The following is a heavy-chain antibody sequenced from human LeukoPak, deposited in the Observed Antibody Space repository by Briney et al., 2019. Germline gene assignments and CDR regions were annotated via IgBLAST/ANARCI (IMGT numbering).Heavy chain of an antibody. CDR3: AKGGSSWYYFDY. J-gene: IGHJ4*02. CDR1: GFTFNNYA. CDR2: VGGFGRRT. V-gene: IGHV3-23*01. Sequence: SGGSLRLSCAASGFTFNNYAMNWVRQAPGEGLEWVSTVGGFGRRTYYADSVQGRFTISRDNSKNTLFLQMNSLRAEDTAAYYCAKGGSSWYYFDYWGQGTLVTVSS. D-gene: IGHD6-13*01.